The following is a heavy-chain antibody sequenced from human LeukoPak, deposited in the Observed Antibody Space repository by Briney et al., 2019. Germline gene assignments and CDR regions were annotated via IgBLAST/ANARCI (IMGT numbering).Heavy chain of an antibody. CDR1: GGSISSYY. V-gene: IGHV4-59*01. J-gene: IGHJ4*02. CDR2: IYYNGNT. Sequence: PSETLSLTCTVSGGSISSYYWSWIRQPPGKGLEWIAYIYYNGNTNYDPSLKSRVPISVDTSKNQFSLKLTSVPLATTADDSGARGGCYVDYWGQGTLVT. CDR3: ARGGCYVDY.